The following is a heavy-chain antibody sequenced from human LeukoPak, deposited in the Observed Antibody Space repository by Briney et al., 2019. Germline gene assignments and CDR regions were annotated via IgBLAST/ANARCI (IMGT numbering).Heavy chain of an antibody. CDR1: GDSVSSNSAA. J-gene: IGHJ6*03. D-gene: IGHD3-10*01. V-gene: IGHV6-1*01. CDR2: TYYRSKWYN. Sequence: SQTLSLTCAISGDSVSSNSAAWNWIRQFPSRGLEWLGRTYYRSKWYNDYAVSVKSRITINPDTSKNQFSLQPNSVTPEDTAVYYCATNGGYYYGSGSYYRLYYYMDVWGKGTTVTISS. CDR3: ATNGGYYYGSGSYYRLYYYMDV.